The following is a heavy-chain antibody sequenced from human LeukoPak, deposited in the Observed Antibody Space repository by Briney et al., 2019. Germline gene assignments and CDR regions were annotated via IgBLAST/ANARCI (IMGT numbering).Heavy chain of an antibody. J-gene: IGHJ3*02. CDR3: ARGMVRSAFDI. CDR2: IYFSGNT. Sequence: SETLSLTCSVSGGSISSTYYYWGWIRQPPGKGLEWIGSIYFSGNTYYNPSLKSRVTISVDTSENHFSLRLSSVTAADTAVYYCARGMVRSAFDIWGQGTMVTVSS. V-gene: IGHV4-39*07. CDR1: GGSISSTYYY. D-gene: IGHD2-8*01.